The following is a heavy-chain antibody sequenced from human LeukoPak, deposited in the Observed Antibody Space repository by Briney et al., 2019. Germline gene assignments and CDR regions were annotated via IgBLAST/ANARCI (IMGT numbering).Heavy chain of an antibody. J-gene: IGHJ4*02. CDR2: IKSRTDGGTT. CDR3: ATEYYGAYNY. Sequence: GGSLRLSCAASAFTFSSYSMSWVRQAPGKGLEWIGHIKSRTDGGTTDYAAPVKDRFSISRDDSKDTLYLQMNSLKTEDIAVYYCATEYYGAYNYWGQGTLVTVSS. V-gene: IGHV3-15*01. CDR1: AFTFSSYS. D-gene: IGHD4-17*01.